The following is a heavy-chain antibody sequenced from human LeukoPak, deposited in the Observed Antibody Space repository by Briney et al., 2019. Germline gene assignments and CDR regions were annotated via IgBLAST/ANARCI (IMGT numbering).Heavy chain of an antibody. CDR3: AKEGSSGDYY. CDR1: GFTVSGNY. D-gene: IGHD4-17*01. J-gene: IGHJ4*02. V-gene: IGHV3-53*01. CDR2: LYSGGNI. Sequence: GGSLRLSCAASGFTVSGNYMSWVRQAPGKGLEWVSILYSGGNIYYADSVKGRFTISRDNSKNTLYLQMNSLRAEDTAMYYCAKEGSSGDYYWGQGTLVTVSS.